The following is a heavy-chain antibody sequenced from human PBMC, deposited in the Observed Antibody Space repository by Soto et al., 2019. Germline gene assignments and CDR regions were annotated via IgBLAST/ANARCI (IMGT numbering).Heavy chain of an antibody. CDR1: GGSFSGYY. J-gene: IGHJ4*02. Sequence: AETLSLTCAGYGGSFSGYYWSWIRQPPGKGLEWIGEIDHSGSANYSPSLKSRVTISLDTSKNQFSLKLNSLTAADTAVYSCARGGNYYDSSVDYWGQGTQVTVSS. CDR2: IDHSGSA. CDR3: ARGGNYYDSSVDY. V-gene: IGHV4-34*01. D-gene: IGHD3-22*01.